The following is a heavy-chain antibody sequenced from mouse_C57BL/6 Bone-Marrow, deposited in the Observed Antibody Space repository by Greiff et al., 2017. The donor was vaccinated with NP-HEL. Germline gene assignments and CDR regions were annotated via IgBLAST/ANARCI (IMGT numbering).Heavy chain of an antibody. Sequence: QVQLQQSGAELVKPGASVKLSCKASGYTFTSYWMHWVKQRPGQGLEWIGMIHPNSGSTNYNEKFKSKATLTVDKSSSTAYMQLSSLTSEDSAVYYCARSSLLLLGWDYWGQGTSVTVSS. D-gene: IGHD1-1*01. V-gene: IGHV1-64*01. CDR3: ARSSLLLLGWDY. CDR2: IHPNSGST. J-gene: IGHJ4*01. CDR1: GYTFTSYW.